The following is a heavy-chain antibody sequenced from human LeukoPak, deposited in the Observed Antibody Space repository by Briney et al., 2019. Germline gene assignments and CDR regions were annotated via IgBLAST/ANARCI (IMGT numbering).Heavy chain of an antibody. CDR2: INHSGST. CDR1: GGSFSGYY. J-gene: IGHJ6*01. V-gene: IGHV4-34*01. CDR3: ARADFLGSGSPPGRMDV. Sequence: SETLSLTCAVYGGSFSGYYWSWIRQPPGKGLEWIGEINHSGSTNYNPSLKSRVTISVDTSKNQFSLKLSSVTAAVTAVYYCARADFLGSGSPPGRMDVWGQGTTVTVSS. D-gene: IGHD3-10*01.